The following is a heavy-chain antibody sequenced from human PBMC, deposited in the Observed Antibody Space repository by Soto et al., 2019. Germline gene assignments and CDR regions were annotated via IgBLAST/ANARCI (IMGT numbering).Heavy chain of an antibody. D-gene: IGHD3-22*01. CDR2: ISGSGGST. V-gene: IGHV3-23*01. CDR3: AKGPSYYYDSSGYSLGY. CDR1: GFTFSSYA. Sequence: EVQLLESGGGLVQPGGSLRLSCAASGFTFSSYAMSWVRQAPGKGLEWVSAISGSGGSTYYADSVKGRFTISRDNSKNTLYLQMNSLRADDTAVYYCAKGPSYYYDSSGYSLGYWGQGTLVTVSS. J-gene: IGHJ4*02.